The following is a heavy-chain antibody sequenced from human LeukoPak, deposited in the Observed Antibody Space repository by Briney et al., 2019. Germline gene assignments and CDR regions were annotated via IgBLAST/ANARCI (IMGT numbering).Heavy chain of an antibody. V-gene: IGHV3-30*01. CDR1: GFTFSSYA. J-gene: IGHJ5*02. CDR3: ARAARGTSCYTPGGCWFDP. D-gene: IGHD2-2*02. Sequence: PGGSLRLSCAASGFTFSSYAMHWVRQAPGKGLEWVAVISYDGSNKYYADSVKGRFTISRDNSKNTLYLQMNSLSAEDTAVYYCARAARGTSCYTPGGCWFDPWGQGTLVTVSS. CDR2: ISYDGSNK.